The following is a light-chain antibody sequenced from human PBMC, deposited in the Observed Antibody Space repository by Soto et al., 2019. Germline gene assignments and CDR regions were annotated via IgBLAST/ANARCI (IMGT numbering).Light chain of an antibody. CDR2: GVS. V-gene: IGKV3-20*01. CDR1: QSVSSTI. Sequence: EIVLTQSPGALSLSPGERATLSCRASQSVSSTILTWYQQKPGQAPRLLIYGVSSRATGIPDRFSGSGSGTDVTLTISRLEPEDFAVYFCQHYGDSSWTFGQGTRVEIK. CDR3: QHYGDSSWT. J-gene: IGKJ1*01.